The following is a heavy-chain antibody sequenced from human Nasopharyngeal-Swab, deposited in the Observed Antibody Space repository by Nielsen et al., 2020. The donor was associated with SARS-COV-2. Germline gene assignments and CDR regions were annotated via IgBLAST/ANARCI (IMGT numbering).Heavy chain of an antibody. CDR2: ISSSGSTI. CDR3: AREPPRFWSGLGYYYYGMDV. D-gene: IGHD3-3*01. J-gene: IGHJ6*02. Sequence: GGSLRLSCAASGFTFSDYYMSWIRQAPGKGLEWVSYISSSGSTIYYADSVKGRFTISRDNAKNSLYLQMNSLRAEDTAVYYCAREPPRFWSGLGYYYYGMDVWGQGTTVTVSS. V-gene: IGHV3-11*04. CDR1: GFTFSDYY.